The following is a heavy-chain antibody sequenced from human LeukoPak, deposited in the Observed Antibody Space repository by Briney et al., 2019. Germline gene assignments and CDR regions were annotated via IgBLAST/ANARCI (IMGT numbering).Heavy chain of an antibody. D-gene: IGHD3-3*01. J-gene: IGHJ3*02. CDR1: GGSISSGSYY. CDR3: ARATPFWSGYYTAFDI. Sequence: PSQTLSLTCTVSGGSISSGSYYGSWIRQPAGKGLAWIGRIYTSGSTNYNPSLKSRVTISVDTSKNQFSLKLSSVTAADTAVYYCARATPFWSGYYTAFDIWGQGTMVTVSS. CDR2: IYTSGST. V-gene: IGHV4-61*02.